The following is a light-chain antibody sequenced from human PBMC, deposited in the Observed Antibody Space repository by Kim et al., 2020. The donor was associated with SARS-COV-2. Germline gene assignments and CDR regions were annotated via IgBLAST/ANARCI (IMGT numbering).Light chain of an antibody. CDR1: NIEDKS. CDR2: YDA. CDR3: QVWDSNSDHVV. J-gene: IGLJ3*02. Sequence: SYELTQAPSLSVAPGKTASITCGGDNIEDKSVNWYQQRPGQAPVLVIYYDADRPSGIPERFSGSNSGNTATLTINRVEAGDEADYYCQVWDSNSDHVVFGGGTQLTVL. V-gene: IGLV3-21*04.